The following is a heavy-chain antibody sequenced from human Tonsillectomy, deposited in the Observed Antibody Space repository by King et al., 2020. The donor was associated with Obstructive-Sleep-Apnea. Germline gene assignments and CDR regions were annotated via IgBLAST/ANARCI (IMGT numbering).Heavy chain of an antibody. D-gene: IGHD3-16*01. J-gene: IGHJ3*02. CDR3: ARVGASNHAFDI. V-gene: IGHV3-11*06. CDR2: ISSSSSNYT. CDR1: GFTFSDYY. Sequence: VQLVQSGGGLVKPGGSLRLSCAASGFTFSDYYMSWIRQAPGKGLEWVSYISSSSSNYTNYADSVQGRFTISRDNAKNSLYLQMNSLRAEDTAVYYCARVGASNHAFDIWGQGTKVTVSS.